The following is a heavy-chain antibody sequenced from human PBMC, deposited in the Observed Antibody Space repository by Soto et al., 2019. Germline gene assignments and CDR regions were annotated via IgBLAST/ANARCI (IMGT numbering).Heavy chain of an antibody. V-gene: IGHV3-23*01. J-gene: IGHJ6*02. D-gene: IGHD5-12*01. CDR3: AKRGYPLSYYYGMDH. CDR1: GFPFSNYA. Sequence: GGSLRLSCAASGFPFSNYAVSWVRQAPGKGLEWVSAISSSGDNTYYADSVKGRFTVSRDNFKNRLYLQMSRLRTEDTALYYCAKRGYPLSYYYGMDHWGQGTTVTVSS. CDR2: ISSSGDNT.